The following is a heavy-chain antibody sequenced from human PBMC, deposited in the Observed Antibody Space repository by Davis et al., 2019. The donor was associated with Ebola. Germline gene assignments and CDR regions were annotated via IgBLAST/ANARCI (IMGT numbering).Heavy chain of an antibody. Sequence: SETLSLTCTVSGGSISSYYWSWIRQPPGKGLEWIGYIYYSGSTYYNPSLKSRVTISVDTSKNQFSLKLSSVTAADTAVYYCARIKGLHRWNYFDYWGQGTLVTVSS. CDR2: IYYSGST. J-gene: IGHJ4*02. CDR3: ARIKGLHRWNYFDY. CDR1: GGSISSYY. D-gene: IGHD4-11*01. V-gene: IGHV4-59*12.